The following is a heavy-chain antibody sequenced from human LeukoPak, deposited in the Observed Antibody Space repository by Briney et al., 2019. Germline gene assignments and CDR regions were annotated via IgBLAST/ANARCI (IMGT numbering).Heavy chain of an antibody. CDR2: INSDGSST. V-gene: IGHV3-74*01. D-gene: IGHD3-22*01. CDR1: GFTFSSYW. Sequence: GGSLRLSCAASGFTFSSYWMHWVRQAPGKGLVWVSRINSDGSSTSYADSVKGRFTISRDNAKNTLYLQMSSLRSEDTALYYCARESDSSGWYDSWGQGTLVTVSS. CDR3: ARESDSSGWYDS. J-gene: IGHJ5*01.